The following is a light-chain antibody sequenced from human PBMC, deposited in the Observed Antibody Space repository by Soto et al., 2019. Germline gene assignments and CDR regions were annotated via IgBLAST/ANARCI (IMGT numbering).Light chain of an antibody. Sequence: DIQFTQSPSFLSASVGDTVSITCRASQSISSYLNWYQQKPGKAPKLLIYAASSLQSGVPSRFSGSGSGTDFTLTISSLQPEDFATYYCQQSYSTPRTFGPGTKVD. CDR2: AAS. CDR1: QSISSY. CDR3: QQSYSTPRT. V-gene: IGKV1-39*01. J-gene: IGKJ3*01.